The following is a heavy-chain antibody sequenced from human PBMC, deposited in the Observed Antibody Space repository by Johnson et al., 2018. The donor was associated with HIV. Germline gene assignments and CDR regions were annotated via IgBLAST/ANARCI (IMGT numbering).Heavy chain of an antibody. CDR1: GFTFSSYA. Sequence: VQLVESGGGLVRPGGSLRVSCAASGFTFSSYAMSWVRQAPGKGLEWVANIKKDGSEESSVDSVKGRFTVSRDISKNLLYLQMNSLRTEDTAVYYCASELGIRLDAFDIWGQGTLVTVSS. J-gene: IGHJ3*02. D-gene: IGHD7-27*01. V-gene: IGHV3-7*01. CDR3: ASELGIRLDAFDI. CDR2: IKKDGSEE.